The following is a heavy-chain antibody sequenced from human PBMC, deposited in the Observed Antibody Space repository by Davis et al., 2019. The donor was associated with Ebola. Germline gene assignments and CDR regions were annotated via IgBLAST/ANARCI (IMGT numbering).Heavy chain of an antibody. V-gene: IGHV3-23*01. J-gene: IGHJ4*02. CDR3: AKDRTPYYYDNSGYYRALFDY. Sequence: GESLKISCAASGFTYSNYAMHWVRQAPGKGLEWVSAISGNGGTTYYADSVKGRFTISRDNSKNTLYPQMNSLGADDTAIYYCAKDRTPYYYDNSGYYRALFDYWGQGTLVTVSS. CDR1: GFTYSNYA. CDR2: ISGNGGTT. D-gene: IGHD3-22*01.